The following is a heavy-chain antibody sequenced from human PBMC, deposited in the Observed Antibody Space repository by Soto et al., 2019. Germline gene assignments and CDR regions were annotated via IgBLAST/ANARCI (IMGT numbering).Heavy chain of an antibody. Sequence: SQTLSLTCAISGDSVSSNSAAWNWIRQSPSRGLEWLGRTYYRSKWYNDDAVSVKSRITINPDTSKNQFSLQLNSVTPEDTAVYYCARDQGIAAAGTRSFDYYYSGMDVCSQGTTVTVS. CDR3: ARDQGIAAAGTRSFDYYYSGMDV. CDR2: TYYRSKWYN. CDR1: GDSVSSNSAA. V-gene: IGHV6-1*01. J-gene: IGHJ6*02. D-gene: IGHD6-13*01.